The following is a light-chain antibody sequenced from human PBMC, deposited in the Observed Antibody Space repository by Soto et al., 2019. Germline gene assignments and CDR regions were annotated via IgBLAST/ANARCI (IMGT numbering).Light chain of an antibody. CDR2: DVT. CDR3: NSYTSASTYV. CDR1: GSDIGSYNY. V-gene: IGLV2-14*03. J-gene: IGLJ1*01. Sequence: QSVLTPPASVSGSPGQSITISCTGTGSDIGSYNYVSWYQHHPGKVPKFIIYDVTNRPSGVSDRFSGSKSGNTASLTISGLQAEDEADYYCNSYTSASTYVFGTGTKLTVL.